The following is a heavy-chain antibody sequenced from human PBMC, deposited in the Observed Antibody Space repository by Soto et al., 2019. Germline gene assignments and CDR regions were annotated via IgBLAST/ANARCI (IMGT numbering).Heavy chain of an antibody. CDR1: GGSISSYY. J-gene: IGHJ4*02. D-gene: IGHD5-12*01. V-gene: IGHV4-59*08. CDR3: ARLGRWLQGIDS. Sequence: QVQLQESGPGLVKPSETLSLTCTVSGGSISSYYWRWIRPPPGKGLEWVGYIYYSGSTTYNPSLKSRLTISVDTSKNQFSLKLRSVPAAATAVYYCARLGRWLQGIDSWGQGTLVPVSS. CDR2: IYYSGST.